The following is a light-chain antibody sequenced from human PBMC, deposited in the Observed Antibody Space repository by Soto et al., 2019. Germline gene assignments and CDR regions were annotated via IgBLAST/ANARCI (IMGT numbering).Light chain of an antibody. Sequence: EIVLTQSPATLALSPGEIATLSCRASQSVSSYLAWYQQKPGQAPRLLIYDASNRATGIPARFSGSGSGTDFTLTISSLEPEEFAVYYCQQRSNWPPWTFGQGTKVEIK. CDR1: QSVSSY. V-gene: IGKV3-11*01. J-gene: IGKJ1*01. CDR2: DAS. CDR3: QQRSNWPPWT.